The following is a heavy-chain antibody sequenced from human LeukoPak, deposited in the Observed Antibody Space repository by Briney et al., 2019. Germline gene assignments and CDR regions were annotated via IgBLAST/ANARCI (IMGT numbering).Heavy chain of an antibody. CDR3: AAEAGGYVWGSYRSEY. CDR2: MNPNSGNT. V-gene: IGHV1-8*01. CDR1: GYTFTSYD. J-gene: IGHJ4*02. Sequence: GASVKVSCKASGYTFTSYDINWVRQATGQGLEWMGWMNPNSGNTGYAQKFQGRVTMTRNTSISTAYMELSSLRSEDTAVYYCAAEAGGYVWGSYRSEYWGQGTLVTVSS. D-gene: IGHD3-16*02.